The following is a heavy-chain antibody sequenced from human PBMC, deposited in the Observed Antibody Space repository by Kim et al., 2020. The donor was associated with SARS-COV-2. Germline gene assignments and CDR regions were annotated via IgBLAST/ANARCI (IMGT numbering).Heavy chain of an antibody. CDR2: ISSSSSYT. D-gene: IGHD3-10*01. J-gene: IGHJ4*02. V-gene: IGHV3-11*06. CDR1: GFTFSDYY. Sequence: GGSLRLSCAASGFTFSDYYMSWIRQAPGKGLEWVSYISSSSSYTNYADSVKGRFTISRDNAKNSLYLQKNSLRAEDTAVYYCARDFGGFGELPQTYWGQGTLVTVSS. CDR3: ARDFGGFGELPQTY.